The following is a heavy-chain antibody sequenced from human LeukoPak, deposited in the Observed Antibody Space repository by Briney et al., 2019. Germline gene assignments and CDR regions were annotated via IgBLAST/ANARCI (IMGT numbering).Heavy chain of an antibody. J-gene: IGHJ5*02. Sequence: GGSLRLSCATSEFTFSSYGMNWVRQAPGKGLEWVSAISGSGHSTDYADSVKGRFTISRDNLKNTLYLQMNSPRADDTAVYYCAKDRPVYYYDSTGPPEFDPWGQGTLVTVSS. CDR1: EFTFSSYG. D-gene: IGHD3-22*01. V-gene: IGHV3-23*01. CDR3: AKDRPVYYYDSTGPPEFDP. CDR2: ISGSGHST.